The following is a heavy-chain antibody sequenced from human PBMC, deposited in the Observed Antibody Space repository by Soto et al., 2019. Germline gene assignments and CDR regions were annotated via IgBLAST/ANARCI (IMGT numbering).Heavy chain of an antibody. V-gene: IGHV1-18*01. J-gene: IGHJ5*02. CDR2: INVYNGNT. CDR1: GYTFTNYG. D-gene: IGHD3-10*01. CDR3: ARGVGSGSYYTQYNWFDP. Sequence: QVQLVQSGGEVKKPGASVKVSCKASGYTFTNYGISWVRQAPGQGLEWMGWINVYNGNTKYAQKVQGRVTMTTDKSTSTAYMELRTLRSDDTAVYYCARGVGSGSYYTQYNWFDPWGQGTLVTVSS.